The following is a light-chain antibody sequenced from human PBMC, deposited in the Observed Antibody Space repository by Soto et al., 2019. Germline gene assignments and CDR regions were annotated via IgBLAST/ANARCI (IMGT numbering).Light chain of an antibody. J-gene: IGKJ3*01. CDR2: GAS. CDR1: QSVSSSY. V-gene: IGKV3-20*01. Sequence: EIVLTQSPGTLSLSPGERATLSCRASQSVSSSYLAWYQQKLGQAPRLLIYGASSRATGIPDRFSGSGSGTDFTLTISRLEPEDFAVYYCQQYDSSPLFTFGPGTKVDIK. CDR3: QQYDSSPLFT.